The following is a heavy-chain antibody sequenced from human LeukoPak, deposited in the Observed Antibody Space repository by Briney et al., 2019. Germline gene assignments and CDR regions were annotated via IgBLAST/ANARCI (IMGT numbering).Heavy chain of an antibody. CDR3: TRPSFDP. CDR2: IRSKANSYAT. Sequence: GGSLRLSCAASGFTFSGSAMHWVRQASGKGLEWVGRIRSKANSYATAYAASVKGRFTISRDDSKNTTYLQMNSLETEDTAMYFCTRPSFDPWGQGTLVTDSS. J-gene: IGHJ5*02. V-gene: IGHV3-73*01. CDR1: GFTFSGSA.